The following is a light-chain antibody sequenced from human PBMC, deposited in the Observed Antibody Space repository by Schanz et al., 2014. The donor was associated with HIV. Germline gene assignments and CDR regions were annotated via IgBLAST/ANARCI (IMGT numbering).Light chain of an antibody. J-gene: IGLJ1*01. CDR2: DTD. V-gene: IGLV1-51*01. CDR1: FSNIGSNS. Sequence: QSVLTQPPSVSAAPGQRVTISCSGSFSNIGSNSVSWYQHLPGTAPRLIIYDTDKRPSGIPDRFSGSKSDTSVTLGITGLQTGDEADYYCGTWDSGLSVYVFGTGTKLTVL. CDR3: GTWDSGLSVYV.